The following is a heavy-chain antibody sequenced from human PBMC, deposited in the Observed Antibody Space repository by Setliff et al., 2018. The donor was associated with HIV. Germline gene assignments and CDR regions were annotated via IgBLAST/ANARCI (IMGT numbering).Heavy chain of an antibody. Sequence: PSETLSLTCTVSGGSISNSRYYWSWIRQPPGKGLEWIGSIYYSGSTYYNPSLKSRVTISVDTSKNQFSLKLSSVTATDTAVYYCASRPYSYDYSGRVFDFWGQGALVTVSS. CDR1: GGSISNSRYY. V-gene: IGHV4-39*01. CDR2: IYYSGST. D-gene: IGHD3-22*01. CDR3: ASRPYSYDYSGRVFDF. J-gene: IGHJ4*02.